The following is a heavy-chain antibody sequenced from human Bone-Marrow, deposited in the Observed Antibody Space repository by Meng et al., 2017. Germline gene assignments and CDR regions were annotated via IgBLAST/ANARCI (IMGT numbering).Heavy chain of an antibody. CDR2: IYSGGST. D-gene: IGHD6-19*01. J-gene: IGHJ6*02. Sequence: GESLKISCVVSGFTFDLYGMHWVRQAPGKGLEWVSVIYSGGSTYYADSVKGRFTISRDNSKNTLYLQMNSLRAEDTAVYYCARDLHSSGWYSSAAWAQDYYYGMDVWGQGTMVTVSS. CDR1: GFTFDLYG. V-gene: IGHV3-53*01. CDR3: ARDLHSSGWYSSAAWAQDYYYGMDV.